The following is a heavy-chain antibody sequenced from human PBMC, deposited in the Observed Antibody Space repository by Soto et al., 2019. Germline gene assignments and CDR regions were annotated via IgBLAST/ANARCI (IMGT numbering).Heavy chain of an antibody. J-gene: IGHJ5*02. Sequence: GASVKVSCKASGYTFTGYYMHWVRQAPGQGLEWMGWINPNSGGTNYAQKFQGRVTMTRDTSISTAYMELSRLRSDDTAVYYCARDVSVLTKLRYFVKFDPWGQGTLVTVSS. V-gene: IGHV1-2*02. CDR2: INPNSGGT. D-gene: IGHD3-9*01. CDR1: GYTFTGYY. CDR3: ARDVSVLTKLRYFVKFDP.